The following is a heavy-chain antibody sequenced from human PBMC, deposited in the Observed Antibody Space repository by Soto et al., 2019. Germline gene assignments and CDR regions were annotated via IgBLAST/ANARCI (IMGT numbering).Heavy chain of an antibody. Sequence: GESLKISCKGSGYSFASFWIGWVRQMPGKGLEWMGIIYPGDSDTRYIPSDTKYSPSFQGQVTISADKSISTAYLQWSSLKASDTAMYYCATRSYGDYFDSWGQGTLVTVSS. J-gene: IGHJ4*02. CDR3: ATRSYGDYFDS. D-gene: IGHD4-17*01. CDR2: IYPGDSDT. V-gene: IGHV5-51*01. CDR1: GYSFASFW.